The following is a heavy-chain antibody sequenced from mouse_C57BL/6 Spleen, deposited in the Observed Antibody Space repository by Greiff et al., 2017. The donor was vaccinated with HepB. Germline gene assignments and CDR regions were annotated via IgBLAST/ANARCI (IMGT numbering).Heavy chain of an antibody. J-gene: IGHJ2*01. D-gene: IGHD2-1*01. CDR2: IYPGSGST. CDR3: ESYYGNYADCFDY. Sequence: VQLQQSGAELVKPGASVKMSCKASGYTFTSYWITWVKQRPGQGLEWIGDIYPGSGSTNYNEKFKSKATLTVDTSSSTAYMQLSSLTSEDSAVYYCESYYGNYADCFDYWGQSTTLTVSS. CDR1: GYTFTSYW. V-gene: IGHV1-55*01.